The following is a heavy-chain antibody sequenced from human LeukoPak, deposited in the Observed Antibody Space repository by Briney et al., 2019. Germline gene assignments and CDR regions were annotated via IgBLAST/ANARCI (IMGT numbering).Heavy chain of an antibody. CDR2: IYHSGST. CDR3: ARLSGSPSNFDY. V-gene: IGHV4-30-2*01. D-gene: IGHD3-22*01. J-gene: IGHJ4*02. CDR1: GGSISSGGYS. Sequence: SQTLSLTCVVSGGSISSGGYSWSWIRQPPGKGLDWIGYIYHSGSTYYNPSLKSRVTISVDKSKNQFSLKLTSVTAADTAVYYCARLSGSPSNFDYWGQGTLVTVSS.